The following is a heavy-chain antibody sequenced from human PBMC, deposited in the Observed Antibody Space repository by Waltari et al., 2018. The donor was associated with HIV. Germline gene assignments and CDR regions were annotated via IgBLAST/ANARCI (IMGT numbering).Heavy chain of an antibody. CDR1: GYTFTSYG. J-gene: IGHJ3*02. CDR2: IRAYNGNT. D-gene: IGHD3-22*01. V-gene: IGHV1-18*01. Sequence: QVQLVQSGAEVKKPGASVKVSCKASGYTFTSYGISWVRQAPGQGLEWMGWIRAYNGNTNHAQKLQGRVTMTTDTSTSTAYMELRSLRSDDTAVYYCARDADYYDSSGYYYGNDAFDIWGQGTMVTVSS. CDR3: ARDADYYDSSGYYYGNDAFDI.